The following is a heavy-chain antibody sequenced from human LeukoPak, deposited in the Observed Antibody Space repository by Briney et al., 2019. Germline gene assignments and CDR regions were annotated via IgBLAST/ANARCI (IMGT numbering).Heavy chain of an antibody. J-gene: IGHJ4*02. CDR3: TKLYENCSSISCHFDC. V-gene: IGHV3-72*01. Sequence: GGSLRLYCAASGFIFGDHYMAWVRQAPGKGLEGVGCSRNKANSYTTEYAASVKGRFTISKDDSRNSLYLQMNSLKTEDTAVYYCTKLYENCSSISCHFDCWGQGTLVTVSS. D-gene: IGHD2-2*01. CDR1: GFIFGDHY. CDR2: SRNKANSYTT.